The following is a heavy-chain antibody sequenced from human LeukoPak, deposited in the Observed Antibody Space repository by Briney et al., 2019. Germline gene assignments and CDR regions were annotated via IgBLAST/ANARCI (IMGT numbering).Heavy chain of an antibody. CDR1: GFTFSTYG. CDR3: ARDEVVAVAGFDY. D-gene: IGHD6-19*01. Sequence: GRSLRLSCAASGFTFSTYGMHWVRQAPGKGLEWVAVISYDGSNKYYADPVKGRFTISRDNSKNTLYLQMNSLRAEDTAVYYCARDEVVAVAGFDYWGQGTLVTVSS. CDR2: ISYDGSNK. J-gene: IGHJ4*02. V-gene: IGHV3-30*03.